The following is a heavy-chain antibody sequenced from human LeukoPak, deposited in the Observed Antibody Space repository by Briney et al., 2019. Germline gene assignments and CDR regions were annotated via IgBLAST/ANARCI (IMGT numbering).Heavy chain of an antibody. J-gene: IGHJ4*02. CDR2: FFSSGIT. Sequence: SETLSLTCTVSGASISNYYWSWIRQPPGGGLEWIGYFFSSGITRYNPSLKTRVTISVDTSKNQLSLKMTSVSAADTALYYCARGGVIRSGDYHFDFWGQGTLVTVSS. D-gene: IGHD4-17*01. V-gene: IGHV4-59*13. CDR3: ARGGVIRSGDYHFDF. CDR1: GASISNYY.